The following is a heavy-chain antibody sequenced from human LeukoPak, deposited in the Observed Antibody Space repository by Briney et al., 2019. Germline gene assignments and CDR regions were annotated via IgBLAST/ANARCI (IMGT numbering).Heavy chain of an antibody. J-gene: IGHJ5*02. D-gene: IGHD4/OR15-4a*01. CDR3: ATKYGES. CDR2: IWIDGTT. Sequence: GGSLRLSCVVSGFTVRTSYMAWVRQAPGKGLECVSLIWIDGTTHYADSVKGRFTISGDNSKNTLYLQMNSLRPEDTAVYYCATKYGESWGQGTLVTVSS. V-gene: IGHV3-66*02. CDR1: GFTVRTSY.